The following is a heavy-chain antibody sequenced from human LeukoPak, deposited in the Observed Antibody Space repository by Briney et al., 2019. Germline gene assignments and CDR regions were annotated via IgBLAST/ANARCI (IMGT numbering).Heavy chain of an antibody. CDR1: GFTFSSYE. CDR3: ARGPSGYHNT. Sequence: GGSLRLSCAASGFTFSSYEMNWVRQAPGKGLEWVSYISSSCSTIYYADSVKGRFTISRDNAKNSLYLQMNSLRAEDTAVYYCARGPSGYHNTGGQGTLVTVSS. CDR2: ISSSCSTI. V-gene: IGHV3-48*03. J-gene: IGHJ4*02. D-gene: IGHD5-12*01.